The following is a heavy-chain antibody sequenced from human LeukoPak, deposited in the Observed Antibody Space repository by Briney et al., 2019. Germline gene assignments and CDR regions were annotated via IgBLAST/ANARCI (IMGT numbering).Heavy chain of an antibody. Sequence: SGPALVKPTQTLTLTCTFSGFSLSTSGMRASWIRQPPGKALEWLARMDWDDDKFYSTSLKTRLTISTDTSKNQVVLTMTNMDPVDTATYYCARSALGYDGAFDIWGQGTMVTVSS. V-gene: IGHV2-70*04. J-gene: IGHJ3*02. D-gene: IGHD7-27*01. CDR2: MDWDDDK. CDR3: ARSALGYDGAFDI. CDR1: GFSLSTSGMR.